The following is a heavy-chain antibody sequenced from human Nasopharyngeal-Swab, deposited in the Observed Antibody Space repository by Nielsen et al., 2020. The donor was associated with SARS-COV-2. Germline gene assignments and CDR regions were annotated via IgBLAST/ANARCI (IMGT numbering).Heavy chain of an antibody. Sequence: SETLSLTCAVYGGSFSGYYGSWIRQPPGKGLEWIGEINHSGSTNYNPSLKSRVTISVDTSKNQFALKLSSVTAADTAVYYCARGEGAAAGTTLDFDYWGQGTLVTVSS. V-gene: IGHV4-34*01. J-gene: IGHJ4*02. CDR2: INHSGST. D-gene: IGHD6-13*01. CDR1: GGSFSGYY. CDR3: ARGEGAAAGTTLDFDY.